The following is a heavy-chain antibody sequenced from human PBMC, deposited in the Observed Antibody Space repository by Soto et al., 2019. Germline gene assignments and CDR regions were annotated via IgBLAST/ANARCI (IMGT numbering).Heavy chain of an antibody. CDR3: ARGDGDYGRRLDP. V-gene: IGHV3-66*01. CDR1: GFPVSTNY. CDR2: IYDGGST. D-gene: IGHD4-17*01. J-gene: IGHJ5*01. Sequence: EVQLVESGGGLVQPGGSLRLSCAASGFPVSTNYVSWVRQAPGKGLEWVSIIYDGGSTYYADSVKGRFTISRDNFKNMLYLQINSLRAEDTAVYYCARGDGDYGRRLDPWGQGTLVTVSS.